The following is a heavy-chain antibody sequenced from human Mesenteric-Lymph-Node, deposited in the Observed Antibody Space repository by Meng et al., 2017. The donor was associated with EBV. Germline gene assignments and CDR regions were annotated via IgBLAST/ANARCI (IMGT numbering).Heavy chain of an antibody. V-gene: IGHV3-21*01. CDR3: ARDHLRPHY. J-gene: IGHJ4*02. CDR2: ISPDSSYI. D-gene: IGHD6-25*01. Sequence: EVHLGGGGGGLFKPGGCLGLSCAASGFTFSTSSRSWVRQSPGKGLEWVSSISPDSSYIYYADSLKGRFTISRDNAKNSLYLQMNSLRAEDTAVYYCARDHLRPHYWGQGTLVTVSS. CDR1: GFTFSTSS.